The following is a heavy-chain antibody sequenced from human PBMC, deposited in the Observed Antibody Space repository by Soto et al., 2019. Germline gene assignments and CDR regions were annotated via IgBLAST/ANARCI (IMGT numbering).Heavy chain of an antibody. J-gene: IGHJ6*02. Sequence: GESLKISCKGSGYSFTRYWIGWVRQMPGKGLEWMGIIYPGDSDTRYSPSFQGQVTISADKSISTAYLQWSSLKASDTAMYYCARHVGYYDSSAYPHHYGMDVWGQGTTVTSP. D-gene: IGHD3-22*01. CDR1: GYSFTRYW. V-gene: IGHV5-51*01. CDR2: IYPGDSDT. CDR3: ARHVGYYDSSAYPHHYGMDV.